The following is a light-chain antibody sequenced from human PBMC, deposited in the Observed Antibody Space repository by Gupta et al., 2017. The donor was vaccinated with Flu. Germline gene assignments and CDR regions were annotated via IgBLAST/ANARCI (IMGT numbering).Light chain of an antibody. CDR1: NLGDKY. V-gene: IGLV3-1*01. CDR3: QAWDSTTGV. CDR2: KDT. J-gene: IGLJ1*01. Sequence: SYELTQPPSVSVSPGQTAGITCSGDNLGDKYACWYQQKPGQSPVLVIYKDTKRPSGIPERFSGSNSGNTATLTISGTQAMDEADYYCQAWDSTTGVFGTGTKVTVL.